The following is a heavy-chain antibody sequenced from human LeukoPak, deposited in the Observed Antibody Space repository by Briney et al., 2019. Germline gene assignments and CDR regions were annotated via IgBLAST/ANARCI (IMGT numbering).Heavy chain of an antibody. J-gene: IGHJ4*02. Sequence: GGSLRLSCAASGFTFSSYSMNWVRQAPGKGLEWVSYISSSSSTIYYADSVKGRFTISRDNAKNSLYLQMNSLGAEDTAVYYCARGGVVVPAAIYFDYWGQGTLVTVSS. CDR1: GFTFSSYS. CDR2: ISSSSSTI. D-gene: IGHD2-2*01. CDR3: ARGGVVVPAAIYFDY. V-gene: IGHV3-48*01.